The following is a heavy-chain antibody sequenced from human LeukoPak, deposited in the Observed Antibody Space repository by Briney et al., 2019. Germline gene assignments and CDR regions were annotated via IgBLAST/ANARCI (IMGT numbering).Heavy chain of an antibody. Sequence: TSETLSLTCTVSGGSISSYYWSWIRQPPGKGLEWIGYIYYSGSTNYNPSLKSRVTISVDTSKNQFSLKLSSVTAADTAVYYCARDRYSSSWFNWFDPWGQGILVTVSS. CDR1: GGSISSYY. D-gene: IGHD6-13*01. V-gene: IGHV4-59*01. CDR2: IYYSGST. CDR3: ARDRYSSSWFNWFDP. J-gene: IGHJ5*02.